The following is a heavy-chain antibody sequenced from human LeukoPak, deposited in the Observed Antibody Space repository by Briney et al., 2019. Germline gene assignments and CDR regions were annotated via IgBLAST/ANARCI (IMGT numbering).Heavy chain of an antibody. J-gene: IGHJ6*02. CDR3: ATVSTIFGVAPSHYYYGMDV. CDR1: GYTLTELS. CDR2: FDPEDGET. D-gene: IGHD3-3*01. Sequence: ASVKVSCKVSGYTLTELSMHWVRQAPGKGLEWMGGFDPEDGETIYAQKFQGRVTMTEDTSTDTAYMELSSLRSEDTAVYYCATVSTIFGVAPSHYYYGMDVWGQGTTVTVSS. V-gene: IGHV1-24*01.